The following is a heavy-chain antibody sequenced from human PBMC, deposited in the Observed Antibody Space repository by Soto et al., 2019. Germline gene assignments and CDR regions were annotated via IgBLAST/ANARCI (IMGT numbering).Heavy chain of an antibody. V-gene: IGHV1-18*04. CDR3: ARDAELRYFDYYYYGMDV. Sequence: GASVKVSCKASGYTFTAYYMHWVRQAPGQGLEWMGWISAYNGNTNYAQKLQGRVTMTTDTSTSTAYMELRSLRSDDTAVYYCARDAELRYFDYYYYGMDVWGQGTTVTVSS. CDR1: GYTFTAYY. D-gene: IGHD3-9*01. J-gene: IGHJ6*02. CDR2: ISAYNGNT.